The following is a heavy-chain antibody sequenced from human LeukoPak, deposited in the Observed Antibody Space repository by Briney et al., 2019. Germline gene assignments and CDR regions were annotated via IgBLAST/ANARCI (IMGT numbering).Heavy chain of an antibody. Sequence: SETLSLTCAAYGGSFSGYYWSWIRQPPGKGLEWIGEINHSGSTNYNPSLKCRVTISVDTSKNQFSLKLSSVTAADTAVYYCASMSGYTRDYWGQGTLVTVSS. J-gene: IGHJ4*02. D-gene: IGHD3-3*01. CDR3: ASMSGYTRDY. CDR1: GGSFSGYY. V-gene: IGHV4-34*01. CDR2: INHSGST.